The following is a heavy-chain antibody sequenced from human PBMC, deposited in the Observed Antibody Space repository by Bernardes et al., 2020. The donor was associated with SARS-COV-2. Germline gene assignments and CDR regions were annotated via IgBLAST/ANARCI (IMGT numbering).Heavy chain of an antibody. Sequence: GGSLILSCAASGFTFSNYDMNWVRQAPGKGLEWVSYISSSSSTIYYADSVKGRFTISRDNAKNSLYLQMNSLRAEDTAVYYCARRFGFWGQGTLVTVSS. V-gene: IGHV3-48*01. CDR1: GFTFSNYD. CDR2: ISSSSSTI. J-gene: IGHJ4*02. CDR3: ARRFGF.